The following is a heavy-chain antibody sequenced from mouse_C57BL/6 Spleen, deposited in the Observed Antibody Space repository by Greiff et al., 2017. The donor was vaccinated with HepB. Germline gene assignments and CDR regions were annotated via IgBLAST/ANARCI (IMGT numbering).Heavy chain of an antibody. V-gene: IGHV1-61*01. J-gene: IGHJ3*01. CDR1: GYTFTSYW. Sequence: QVQLQQPGAELVRPGSSVKLSCKASGYTFTSYWMDWVKQRPGQGLEWIGNIYPSDSETHYNQKFKDKATLTVDKSSSTAYMQLSSLTSEDSAVDYCARRGGNYDAYWGQGTLVTVSA. CDR3: ARRGGNYDAY. D-gene: IGHD2-1*01. CDR2: IYPSDSET.